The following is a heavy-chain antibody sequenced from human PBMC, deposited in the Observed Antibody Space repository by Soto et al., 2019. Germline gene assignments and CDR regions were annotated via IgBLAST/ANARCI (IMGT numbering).Heavy chain of an antibody. D-gene: IGHD4-17*01. J-gene: IGHJ4*02. CDR3: ANLGDQYGDRSPSVDY. CDR1: GFTFSSYG. CDR2: ISYDGSNK. Sequence: GGSLRLSCAASGFTFSSYGMHWVRQAPGKGLEWVAVISYDGSNKYYADSVKGRFTISRDNSKNTLYLQMNSLRAEDTAVYYCANLGDQYGDRSPSVDYWGQGTLVTVSS. V-gene: IGHV3-30*18.